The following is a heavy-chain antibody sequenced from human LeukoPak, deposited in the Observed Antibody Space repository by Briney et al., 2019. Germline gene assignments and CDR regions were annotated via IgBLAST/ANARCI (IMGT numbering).Heavy chain of an antibody. D-gene: IGHD1-26*01. Sequence: GGSLRLSCAASGFTFSSYAMSWVRQAPGKGLEWVSAISGSGGSTYYADSVKGRFAISRDNSKNTLYLQMNSLRAEDTAVYYCAKDGGIVEDHDAFDIWGQGTMVTVSS. CDR3: AKDGGIVEDHDAFDI. V-gene: IGHV3-23*01. CDR1: GFTFSSYA. J-gene: IGHJ3*02. CDR2: ISGSGGST.